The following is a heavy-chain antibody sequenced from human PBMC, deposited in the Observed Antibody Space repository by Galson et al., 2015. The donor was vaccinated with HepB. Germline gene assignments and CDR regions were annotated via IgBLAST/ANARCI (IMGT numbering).Heavy chain of an antibody. V-gene: IGHV2-70*19. CDR1: GFSFSTNGVG. D-gene: IGHD5-24*01. J-gene: IGHJ6*03. Sequence: PALVKPTQTLTLTCTFSGFSFSTNGVGVGWVRQSPGKALEWLALIYWDDDRRYSTSLKTRLTISKDTSKNQVVLTMTNMDPVDTATYYCARIRGYNRPNQYYYYYMDVWGKGTTVTVSS. CDR3: ARIRGYNRPNQYYYYYMDV. CDR2: IYWDDDR.